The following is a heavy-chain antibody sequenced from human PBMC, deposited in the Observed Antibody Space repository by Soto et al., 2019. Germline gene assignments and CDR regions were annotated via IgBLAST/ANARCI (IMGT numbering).Heavy chain of an antibody. V-gene: IGHV3-48*03. CDR2: ISSSGSTI. CDR3: ARVTTVVTYAFDI. CDR1: GFTFSSYE. J-gene: IGHJ3*02. Sequence: GGSLRLSCAASGFTFSSYEMNWVRRAPGKGLEWVSYISSSGSTIYYADSVKGRFTISRDNAKNSLYLQMNSLRAEDTAVYYCARVTTVVTYAFDIWGQGTMVTVSS. D-gene: IGHD4-17*01.